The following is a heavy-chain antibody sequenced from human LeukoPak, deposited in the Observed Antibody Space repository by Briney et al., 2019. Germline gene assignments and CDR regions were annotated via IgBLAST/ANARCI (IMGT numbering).Heavy chain of an antibody. CDR2: IKQDGSEK. CDR1: EFTFSSYW. J-gene: IGHJ6*03. Sequence: GGSLRLSCAASEFTFSSYWMSWVRQAPGKGLEWVADIKQDGSEKYYVDSVKGRFTISRQNAKNSLFLQMNSLRAEDTAVYYCARDPVRATNYYYYYMDVWGKGTTVTISS. D-gene: IGHD3-10*01. V-gene: IGHV3-7*01. CDR3: ARDPVRATNYYYYYMDV.